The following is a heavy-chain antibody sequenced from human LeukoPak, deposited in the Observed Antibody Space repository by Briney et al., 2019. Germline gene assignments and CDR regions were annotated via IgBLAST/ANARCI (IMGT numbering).Heavy chain of an antibody. V-gene: IGHV1-18*01. D-gene: IGHD3-10*01. CDR2: ISAYNGNT. CDR3: ARDFPDARRGYYFDY. CDR1: GYTFTNYG. Sequence: ASVKVSCKASGYTFTNYGISWVRQAPGQGLEWMGWISAYNGNTNYAQKFQGRVTMTTDTSTSTAYMELRSLRSDDTAVYYCARDFPDARRGYYFDYWGQGTLVTVSS. J-gene: IGHJ4*02.